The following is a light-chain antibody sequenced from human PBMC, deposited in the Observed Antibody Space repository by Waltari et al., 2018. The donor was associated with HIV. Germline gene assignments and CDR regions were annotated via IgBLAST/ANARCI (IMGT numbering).Light chain of an antibody. CDR2: AAS. J-gene: IGKJ3*01. V-gene: IGKV1-9*01. Sequence: DIQLTQSPSFVSASEGDRVTITCRACQAIVSNLAWCRQSPGKGPRLLIFAASKLESVVPSRFSRTGSGTEFALTINSLQPEYFATYYFQHLNTYPLFAFGPGTTVDIK. CDR3: QHLNTYPLFA. CDR1: QAIVSN.